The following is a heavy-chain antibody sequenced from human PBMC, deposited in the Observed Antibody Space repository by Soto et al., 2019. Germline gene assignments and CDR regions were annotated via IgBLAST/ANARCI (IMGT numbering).Heavy chain of an antibody. CDR3: ARGISKYSSWYEPHTWFDA. D-gene: IGHD6-13*01. J-gene: IGHJ5*02. Sequence: QVQLQESGPGLVKPSQTLSLTCNVSGGPINSPDSYWLWIRRSPGKGLGGIGYLYFIGGTQYSPAPRTPISMSLDPSKKHFSLKMRSVTGADTAVYYCARGISKYSSWYEPHTWFDAWGQGALVTVSS. V-gene: IGHV4-30-4*01. CDR2: LYFIGGT. CDR1: GGPINSPDSY.